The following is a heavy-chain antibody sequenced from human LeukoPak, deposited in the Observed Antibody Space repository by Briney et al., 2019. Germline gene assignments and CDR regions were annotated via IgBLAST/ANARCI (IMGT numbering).Heavy chain of an antibody. CDR2: IFGTGST. CDR1: GGSISNDY. D-gene: IGHD5-24*01. V-gene: IGHV4-4*07. J-gene: IGHJ4*02. CDR3: ARVFRRDGYFDY. Sequence: SETLSLTCNVSGGSISNDYWSWIRQSAGKGLEWIGRIFGTGSTTYNPSFKGRATMSVDTSKNQFSLRLSSVTAADTAVYYCARVFRRDGYFDYWGQGTLVTVSS.